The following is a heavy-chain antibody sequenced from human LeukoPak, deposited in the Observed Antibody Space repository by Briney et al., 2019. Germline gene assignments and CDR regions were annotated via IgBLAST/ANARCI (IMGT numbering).Heavy chain of an antibody. Sequence: PGGPLRLSCSASGFIFENFGMHWVRQAPGKGLEWVSGINWNSGNIIYADSAKGRFTISRDNAKKSIYLQMNSLRIEDTALYYCVEGDWLDNWGQGTLVTVSS. V-gene: IGHV3-9*01. D-gene: IGHD1-26*01. CDR2: INWNSGNI. J-gene: IGHJ5*02. CDR1: GFIFENFG. CDR3: VEGDWLDN.